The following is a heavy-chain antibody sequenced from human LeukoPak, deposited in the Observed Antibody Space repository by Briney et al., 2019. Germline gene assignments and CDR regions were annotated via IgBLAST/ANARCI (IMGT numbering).Heavy chain of an antibody. CDR1: GGSVSSGSYY. CDR2: IYYSGST. J-gene: IGHJ4*02. Sequence: PSETLSFTCTVSGGSVSSGSYYWSWIRQHPGKGLEWIGYIYYSGSTYYNPSLKSRVTISVDTSKNQFSLKLSSVTAADTAVYYCARVPLTKLALFDYWGQGTLVTVSS. V-gene: IGHV4-31*03. CDR3: ARVPLTKLALFDY. D-gene: IGHD1-1*01.